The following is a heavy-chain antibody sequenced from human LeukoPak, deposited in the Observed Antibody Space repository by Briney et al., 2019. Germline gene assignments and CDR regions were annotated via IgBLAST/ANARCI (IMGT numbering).Heavy chain of an antibody. D-gene: IGHD6-19*01. V-gene: IGHV1-18*04. J-gene: IGHJ4*02. CDR3: ARDLRYSSGWYEFDY. CDR1: GYNFGSYG. Sequence: ASVKVSCKASGYNFGSYGFSWVRQAPGQGLEWMGWISAYNGNTNYAQKLQGRVTMTTDTSTSTAYMELRSLRSDDTAVYYCARDLRYSSGWYEFDYWGQGTLVTVSS. CDR2: ISAYNGNT.